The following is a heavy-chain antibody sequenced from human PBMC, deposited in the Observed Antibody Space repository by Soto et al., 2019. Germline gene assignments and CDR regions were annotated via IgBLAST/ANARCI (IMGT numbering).Heavy chain of an antibody. Sequence: EVRLVQSGGGLVQPGGSLRLSCAASLFIVSDNYMSWVRQAPGKGLEWVSLIYSGGGTDYAESVKGRFTISRDNSKNTMYLQMNRLRAEATGIYYCATRMTTAPYWGQGTVVTVSS. V-gene: IGHV3-66*01. J-gene: IGHJ4*02. CDR1: LFIVSDNY. CDR3: ATRMTTAPY. CDR2: IYSGGGT. D-gene: IGHD4-17*01.